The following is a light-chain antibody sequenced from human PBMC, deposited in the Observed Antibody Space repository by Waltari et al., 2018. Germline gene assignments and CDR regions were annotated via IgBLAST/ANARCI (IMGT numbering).Light chain of an antibody. Sequence: QSALTQPASVSGSPGQSITISCTGTRGDVGGETYVSWYQQHPGKAPKLMIYDVSNRPSGVSNRFSASKSGNTASLTISGLQAEDEGDYYCSSYASVSSLVFGGGTRLTVL. CDR1: RGDVGGETY. CDR2: DVS. V-gene: IGLV2-14*01. CDR3: SSYASVSSLV. J-gene: IGLJ2*01.